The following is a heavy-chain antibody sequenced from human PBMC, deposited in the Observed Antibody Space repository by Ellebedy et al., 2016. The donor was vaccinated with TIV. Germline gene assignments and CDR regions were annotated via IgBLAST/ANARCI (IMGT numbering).Heavy chain of an antibody. V-gene: IGHV3-23*01. Sequence: GGSLRLXXAASGFTFSSYAMSWVRQAPGKGLEWVSAISGGGGSTSHADSVKGRFTISRDNSKNTLYLQMNSLRAEDTAVYYCAKDGEGWELWGQGTLVTVSS. J-gene: IGHJ4*02. D-gene: IGHD1-26*01. CDR1: GFTFSSYA. CDR2: ISGGGGST. CDR3: AKDGEGWEL.